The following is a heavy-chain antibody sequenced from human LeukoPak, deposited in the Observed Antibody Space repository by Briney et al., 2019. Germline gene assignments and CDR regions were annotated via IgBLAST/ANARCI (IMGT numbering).Heavy chain of an antibody. CDR2: IIPIFGTA. CDR3: ARWPNYYDSSGYAFDI. J-gene: IGHJ3*02. CDR1: GGTFSSYA. V-gene: IGHV1-69*13. Sequence: SVKVSCTASGGTFSSYAISWVRQAPGQGLEWMGGIIPIFGTANYAQKFQGRVTITADESTSTAYMELSSLRSEDTAVYYCARWPNYYDSSGYAFDIWGQGTMVTVSS. D-gene: IGHD3-22*01.